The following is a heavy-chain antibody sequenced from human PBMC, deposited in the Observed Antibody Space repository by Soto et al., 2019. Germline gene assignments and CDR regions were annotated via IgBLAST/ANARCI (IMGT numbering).Heavy chain of an antibody. J-gene: IGHJ3*02. V-gene: IGHV4-39*01. CDR2: IYYSGST. Sequence: SETLSLTCTVSGGSISSSSYYWGWIRQPPGKGLEWIGSIYYSGSTYYNPSLKSRVTISVDTSKNQFSLKLSSVTAADTAVYYCARGLRRYDFWSGYHDAFDIWGQGTMVTVSS. CDR1: GGSISSSSYY. D-gene: IGHD3-3*01. CDR3: ARGLRRYDFWSGYHDAFDI.